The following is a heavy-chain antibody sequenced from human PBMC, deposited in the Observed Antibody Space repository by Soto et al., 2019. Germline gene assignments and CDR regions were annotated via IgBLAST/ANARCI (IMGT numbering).Heavy chain of an antibody. CDR2: ISSSSILI. J-gene: IGHJ4*02. CDR1: GFTFSSYT. CDR3: ARHRYCSSGSCYPLDY. Sequence: PGGSLRLSCAASGFTFSSYTMNWVRQAPGKGLEWVSSISSSSILIYYADLVKGRFTISRDNAKNSLFLQMNNLRVEDTAVYYCARHRYCSSGSCYPLDYWGQGTLVTVSS. D-gene: IGHD2-15*01. V-gene: IGHV3-21*01.